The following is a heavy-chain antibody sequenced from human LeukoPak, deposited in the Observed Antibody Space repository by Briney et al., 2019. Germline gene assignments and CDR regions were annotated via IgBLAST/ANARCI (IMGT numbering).Heavy chain of an antibody. J-gene: IGHJ4*02. D-gene: IGHD2-15*01. V-gene: IGHV3-53*01. CDR1: GFTVSSNY. CDR3: ASRGGGGSPYYFVS. Sequence: PGGSLRLSCAASGFTVSSNYMSWVRQAPGKGLEWVSVIYSGGSTYYADSVKGRFTISRDNSKNTLYLQMNSLRAEDTAVYYCASRGGGGSPYYFVSWGEGTLVTVSS. CDR2: IYSGGST.